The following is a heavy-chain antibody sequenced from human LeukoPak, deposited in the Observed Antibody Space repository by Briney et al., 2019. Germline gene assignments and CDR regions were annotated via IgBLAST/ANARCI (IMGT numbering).Heavy chain of an antibody. D-gene: IGHD5-18*01. CDR2: IYYSGST. CDR1: GGSVSSGSYY. V-gene: IGHV4-61*01. CDR3: ARDREYSYGYDY. Sequence: SETLSLTCTVSGGSVSSGSYYWSWIRQPPGKGLEWIGYIYYSGSTNYNPSLKSRVTISVDTSKNQFSLKLSSVTAADTAVYYCARDREYSYGYDYWGQGTLVTVSS. J-gene: IGHJ4*02.